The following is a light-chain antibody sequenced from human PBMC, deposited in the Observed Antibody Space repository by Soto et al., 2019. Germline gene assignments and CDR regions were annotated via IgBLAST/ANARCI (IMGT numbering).Light chain of an antibody. CDR2: GAS. CDR1: QSVSSN. Sequence: EIVMTQSPATLSVSPGERVTLSCRASQSVSSNLAWYQQKPGQAPRLLIYGASTRATGIPARFSGSGSGTDFSLTISSLEPEDFAVYYCQQRRNWPLTFGGGTKVDIK. V-gene: IGKV3-15*01. J-gene: IGKJ4*01. CDR3: QQRRNWPLT.